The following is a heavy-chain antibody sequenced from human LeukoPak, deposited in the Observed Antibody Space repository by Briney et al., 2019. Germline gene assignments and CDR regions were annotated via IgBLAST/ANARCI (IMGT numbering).Heavy chain of an antibody. Sequence: SETLSLTCTVSGGSISSYYWSWIRQPPGKGLEWIGYIYYSGSTNYNPSLKSRVTISVDTSKNQFSLKLSSVTAADTAVYYCARDGLNSGYDLGYMDVWGKGTTVTVSS. CDR1: GGSISSYY. V-gene: IGHV4-59*01. D-gene: IGHD5-12*01. CDR3: ARDGLNSGYDLGYMDV. J-gene: IGHJ6*03. CDR2: IYYSGST.